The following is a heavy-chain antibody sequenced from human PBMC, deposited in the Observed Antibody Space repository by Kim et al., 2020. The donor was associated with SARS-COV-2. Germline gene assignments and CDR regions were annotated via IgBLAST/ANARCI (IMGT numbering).Heavy chain of an antibody. CDR3: ARVYPRFGPVDYGMDV. CDR2: ISSSSSYK. D-gene: IGHD3-10*01. J-gene: IGHJ6*02. CDR1: GFTFSDYY. V-gene: IGHV3-11*05. Sequence: GGSLRLSCAASGFTFSDYYMSWIRQAPGKGLEWVSYISSSSSYKNYADSVKGRFTISRDNAKNSLYLQMNSLRAEDTAVYYCARVYPRFGPVDYGMDVWGQGTTVTVSS.